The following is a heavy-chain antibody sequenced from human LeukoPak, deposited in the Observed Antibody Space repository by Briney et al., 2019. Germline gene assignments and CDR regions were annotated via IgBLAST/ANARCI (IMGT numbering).Heavy chain of an antibody. CDR1: GFTFSSYD. CDR2: FGTAGDT. J-gene: IGHJ6*03. CDR3: ARATPDQYYDFWSGYWTRPNYYYMDV. V-gene: IGHV3-13*01. Sequence: GGSLRLSCAASGFTFSSYDMHWVRQATGKGLEWVSAFGTAGDTYYPGSVKGRFTISRENAKHSLYLQMNSLRAGDTAVYYCARATPDQYYDFWSGYWTRPNYYYMDVWGKGTTVTVSS. D-gene: IGHD3-3*01.